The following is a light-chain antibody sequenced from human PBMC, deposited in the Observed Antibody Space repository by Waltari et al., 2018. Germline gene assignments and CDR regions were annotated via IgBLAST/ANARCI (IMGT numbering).Light chain of an antibody. CDR1: SGHSNYA. J-gene: IGLJ3*02. CDR2: LNSDGTH. V-gene: IGLV4-69*01. CDR3: QTWGTGIRV. Sequence: QLVLTQSPSASASLGASVKLTSTLSSGHSNYAIAWHQQQPEKGPRYLMKLNSDGTHHKGDGIPDRFSGSSSGAERYLTIPSLQSEDDADYYCQTWGTGIRVFGGGTKLTVL.